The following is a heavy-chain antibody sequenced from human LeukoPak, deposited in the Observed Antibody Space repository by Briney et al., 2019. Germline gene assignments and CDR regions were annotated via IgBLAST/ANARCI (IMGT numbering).Heavy chain of an antibody. CDR1: GFTFSSYA. D-gene: IGHD2-8*01. CDR2: ISGSGGST. CDR3: ASCTNGVCYPGYYFDY. Sequence: GGSLRLSCAASGFTFSSYAMSWVRQAPGKGLEWVSAISGSGGSTYYADSVKGRFTISRDNSKNTLYLQMNSLRAEDTAVYYCASCTNGVCYPGYYFDYWGQGTLVTVSS. J-gene: IGHJ4*02. V-gene: IGHV3-23*01.